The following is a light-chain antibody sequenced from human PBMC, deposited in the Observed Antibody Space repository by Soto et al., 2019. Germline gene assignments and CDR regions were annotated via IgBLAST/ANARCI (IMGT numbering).Light chain of an antibody. Sequence: PGERVTLSCRASQSVSSNYLTWYQQKPGQAPRLLIYGASTRATGIPARFSGSGSGTDFTLTISSLQSEDFAVYYCQQYNNWPRTFGQGTKVDIK. CDR1: QSVSSN. J-gene: IGKJ1*01. V-gene: IGKV3D-15*01. CDR3: QQYNNWPRT. CDR2: GAS.